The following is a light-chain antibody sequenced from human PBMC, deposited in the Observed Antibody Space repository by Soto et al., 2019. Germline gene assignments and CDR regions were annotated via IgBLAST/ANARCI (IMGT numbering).Light chain of an antibody. Sequence: EIVLTQSPATLSLSPGERATLSCRASQSVGSYSAWYQQKPGQAPRLLIYDVSKRATGIPARFSGSGSGTDFTLTISSLEPDVVAVYYCQQRSHWPPTLTLGGGTKGDIK. V-gene: IGKV3-11*01. J-gene: IGKJ4*01. CDR3: QQRSHWPPTLT. CDR1: QSVGSY. CDR2: DVS.